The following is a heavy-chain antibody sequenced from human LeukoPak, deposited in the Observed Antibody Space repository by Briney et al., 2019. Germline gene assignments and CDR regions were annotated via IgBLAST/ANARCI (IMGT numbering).Heavy chain of an antibody. V-gene: IGHV4-34*01. J-gene: IGHJ4*02. D-gene: IGHD2-2*01. CDR1: GGSFSGYY. CDR2: INHSGST. Sequence: SSETLSLTCAVYGGSFSGYYWSWIRQPPGKGLGWIGEINHSGSTNYNPSLKSRVTISVDTSKNQFSLKLSSVTAADTAVYYCAREGSTSPAPSRWGQGTLVTVSS. CDR3: AREGSTSPAPSR.